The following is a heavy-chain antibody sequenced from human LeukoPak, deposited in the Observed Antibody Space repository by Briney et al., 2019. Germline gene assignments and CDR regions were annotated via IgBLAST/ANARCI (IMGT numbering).Heavy chain of an antibody. CDR1: GGTFSSYA. V-gene: IGHV1-69*04. J-gene: IGHJ4*02. D-gene: IGHD5-12*01. CDR3: ARDGVDIVATALGY. Sequence: ASVKVSCKASGGTFSSYAISWVRQAPGQGLEWMGRIIPILGIANYAQKFQGRVTITADKSTSTAYMELSSLRSEDTAVYYCARDGVDIVATALGYWGQGILVAVSS. CDR2: IIPILGIA.